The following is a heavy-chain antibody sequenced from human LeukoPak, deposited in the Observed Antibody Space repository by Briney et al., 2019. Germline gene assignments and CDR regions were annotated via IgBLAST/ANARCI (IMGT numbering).Heavy chain of an antibody. CDR3: ARSQRAHVEWSPYMDV. J-gene: IGHJ6*04. CDR1: GFTFSNYA. V-gene: IGHV3-30*04. CDR2: LSYDARSK. D-gene: IGHD3-3*01. Sequence: GRSLRLSCAASGFTFSNYAMHWVRQAPGKGLEWMSVLSYDARSKYFADSVKGRFTLSRDNSKNTLYLQMNNLRTEDTAVYYCARSQRAHVEWSPYMDVWGKGTTVTVSS.